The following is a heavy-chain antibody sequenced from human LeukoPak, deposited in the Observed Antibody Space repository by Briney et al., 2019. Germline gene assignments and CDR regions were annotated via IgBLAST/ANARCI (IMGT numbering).Heavy chain of an antibody. J-gene: IGHJ3*02. CDR1: GGSISSYY. D-gene: IGHD6-19*01. V-gene: IGHV4-59*01. CDR2: IYYSGST. Sequence: SETLSLTXTVSGGSISSYYWSWIRQPPGKGLEWIGYIYYSGSTNYNPSLKSRVTISVDTSKNQFSLKLSSVTAADTAVYYCARVLYDSSGWYSAFDIWGQGTMVTVSS. CDR3: ARVLYDSSGWYSAFDI.